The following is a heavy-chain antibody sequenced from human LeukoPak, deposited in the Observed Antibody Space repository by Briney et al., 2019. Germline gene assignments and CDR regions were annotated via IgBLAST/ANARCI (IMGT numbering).Heavy chain of an antibody. CDR1: GYSFTDYY. CDR3: ATYYDSGVHAFNI. Sequence: ASVKVSCKASGYSFTDYYMHWLRQAPGQGLKWMGWINPNSGGTHYAQIFQGRVTVTRDTSINTAYMELSSLRSDDTALYHCATYYDSGVHAFNIWGQGTMVTVSS. D-gene: IGHD3-22*01. J-gene: IGHJ3*02. CDR2: INPNSGGT. V-gene: IGHV1-2*02.